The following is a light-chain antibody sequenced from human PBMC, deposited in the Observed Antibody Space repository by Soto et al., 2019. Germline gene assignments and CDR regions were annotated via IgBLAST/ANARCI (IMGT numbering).Light chain of an antibody. V-gene: IGKV3-20*01. J-gene: IGKJ4*01. CDR3: QQYGSSPAVT. CDR2: GAS. Sequence: EIVLTQSPGTLSVSPGERATLSCRASQSVSSSYFSLYQQKPGQAPRLLIYGASSRATGLPDRVSGSGSGTDINFTISRMEPEDDAVDYCQQYGSSPAVTFGGGTKVEIK. CDR1: QSVSSSY.